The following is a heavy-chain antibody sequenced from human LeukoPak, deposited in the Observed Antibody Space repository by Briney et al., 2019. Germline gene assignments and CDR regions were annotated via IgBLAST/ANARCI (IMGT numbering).Heavy chain of an antibody. CDR3: ARLVKLRYFDWLPYNDY. Sequence: SETLSLTCTVSGGSISSSSYYWSWIRQPPGKGLEWIGEINHSGSTNYNPSLKSRVTISVDTSKNQFSLKLSSVTAADTAVYYCARLVKLRYFDWLPYNDYWGQGTLVTVSS. V-gene: IGHV4-39*07. J-gene: IGHJ4*02. CDR2: INHSGST. CDR1: GGSISSSSYY. D-gene: IGHD3-9*01.